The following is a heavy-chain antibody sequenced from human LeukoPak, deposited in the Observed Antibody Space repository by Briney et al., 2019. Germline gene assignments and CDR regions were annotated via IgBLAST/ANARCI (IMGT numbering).Heavy chain of an antibody. D-gene: IGHD3-22*01. Sequence: SETLSLTCAVSDYSISSGNYWGWIRQPPGKGLEWIGSVYHSGSTHYSPSLKSRVTIAVDTSKNQFSLKLSSVTAADTAVYYCARNDSSGYFDYCGQGTLVTVSS. J-gene: IGHJ4*02. CDR2: VYHSGST. V-gene: IGHV4-38-2*01. CDR3: ARNDSSGYFDY. CDR1: DYSISSGNY.